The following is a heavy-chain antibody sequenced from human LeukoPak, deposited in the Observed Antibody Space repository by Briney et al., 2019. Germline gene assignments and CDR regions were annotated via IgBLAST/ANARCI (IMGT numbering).Heavy chain of an antibody. V-gene: IGHV3-30*18. CDR2: ISYDGSNK. D-gene: IGHD4-17*01. Sequence: QSGGSLRLSCAASGFTVINNYMSWVRQAPGKGLEWVAVISYDGSNKYYADSVKGRFTISRDNSKNTLYLQMNSLRAEDTAVYYCAKDPGDYRPYFQHWGQGTLVTVSS. CDR3: AKDPGDYRPYFQH. J-gene: IGHJ1*01. CDR1: GFTVINNY.